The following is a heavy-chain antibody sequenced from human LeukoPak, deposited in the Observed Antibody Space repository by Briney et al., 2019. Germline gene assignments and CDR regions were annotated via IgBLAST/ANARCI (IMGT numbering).Heavy chain of an antibody. CDR2: IRGDGYDT. V-gene: IGHV3-74*01. J-gene: IGHJ4*02. CDR3: ASDRVLGSGSLDN. CDR1: RFSFSGFW. Sequence: GGSLRLSCAASRFSFSGFWMHWVRQSPGKGLVWVSRIRGDGYDTNYADSVKGRFTISRDNAKNTLYLQMNSLRAEDTAVYYCASDRVLGSGSLDNWGQGTLVTVSS. D-gene: IGHD3-10*01.